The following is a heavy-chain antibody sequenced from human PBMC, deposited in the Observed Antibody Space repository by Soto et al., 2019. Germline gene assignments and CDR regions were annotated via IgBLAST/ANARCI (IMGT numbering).Heavy chain of an antibody. CDR2: ISSSSSTI. CDR1: GFTFSSYS. V-gene: IGHV3-48*01. D-gene: IGHD4-17*01. J-gene: IGHJ1*01. CDR3: ARGPYGDYVLYFQH. Sequence: GGSLRLSCAASGFTFSSYSMNWVRQAPGKGLEWVSYISSSSSTIYYADSVKGRFTISRDNAKISLYLQMNSLRAEDTAVYYCARGPYGDYVLYFQHWGQGTLVTVSS.